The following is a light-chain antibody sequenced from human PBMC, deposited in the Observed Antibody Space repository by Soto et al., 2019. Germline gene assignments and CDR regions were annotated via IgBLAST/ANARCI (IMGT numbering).Light chain of an antibody. CDR1: SSNVGSYKL. V-gene: IGLV2-23*02. Sequence: HSVLTQPASLSGSPGQSITISCTGTSSNVGSYKLVSWYQQHPGKAPKLMIFEVNKRPSGVSNRFSGSKSGNTASLTISGLKVEDEADYYCCSSGGSPTYVFGTGTKV. J-gene: IGLJ1*01. CDR2: EVN. CDR3: CSSGGSPTYV.